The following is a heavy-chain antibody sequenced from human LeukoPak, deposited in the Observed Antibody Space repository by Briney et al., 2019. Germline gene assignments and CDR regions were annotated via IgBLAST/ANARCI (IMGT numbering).Heavy chain of an antibody. CDR3: ASYGPEEPMRGEYYFDY. CDR1: GVTFSSYA. V-gene: IGHV1-69*04. CDR2: IIPIFGIA. Sequence: GSSVKVSCKASGVTFSSYAISWVRQAPGQGLEWMGRIIPIFGIANYAQKFQGRVTSTAGKSTSTAYRELSSLRSEEKAVYYCASYGPEEPMRGEYYFDYWGQGTLVTVSS. J-gene: IGHJ4*02. D-gene: IGHD2-2*01.